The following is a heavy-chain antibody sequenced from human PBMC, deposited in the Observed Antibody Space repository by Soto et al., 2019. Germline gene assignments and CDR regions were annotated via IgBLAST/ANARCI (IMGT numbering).Heavy chain of an antibody. CDR1: GGSISSGDYY. J-gene: IGHJ4*02. Sequence: QVQLQESGPGLVRPSQTLSLTCTVSGGSISSGDYYRSWIRQHPGKGLEWIGYIHNSGRTYYNPSLKSRLIISVDTSNNQFSLKLTSVTAADTAVYYCARDLRTFVRGEFAYWGQGTLVTVSA. CDR3: ARDLRTFVRGEFAY. D-gene: IGHD3-10*01. V-gene: IGHV4-31*03. CDR2: IHNSGRT.